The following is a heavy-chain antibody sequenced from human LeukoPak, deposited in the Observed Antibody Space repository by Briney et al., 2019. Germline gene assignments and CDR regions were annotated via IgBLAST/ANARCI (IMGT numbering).Heavy chain of an antibody. D-gene: IGHD3-10*01. J-gene: IGHJ4*02. V-gene: IGHV5-51*01. CDR3: AIDTNNYYGSGSFDY. CDR2: IYPGDSDT. Sequence: GESLKISCKGSGYRFIDYWIGWVRQMPGKGLEWMGIIYPGDSDTRYSPSFQGQVTISADKSISTAYLQWSSLKASDTAMYYCAIDTNNYYGSGSFDYWGQGTLVTVSS. CDR1: GYRFIDYW.